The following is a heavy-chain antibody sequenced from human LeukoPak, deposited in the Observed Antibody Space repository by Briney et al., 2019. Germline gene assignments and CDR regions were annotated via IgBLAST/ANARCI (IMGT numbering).Heavy chain of an antibody. CDR1: GGSISSGSYY. Sequence: SQTLSLTCTVSGGSISSGSYYWSWIRQPAGKGLEWIGRIYTSGSTNHNPSLKSRGTISVDTSKNQFSLKLSSVTAADTALYYCARDSLLPSAMGYYYMDVWGKGTTVTVSS. D-gene: IGHD2-2*01. V-gene: IGHV4-61*02. J-gene: IGHJ6*03. CDR3: ARDSLLPSAMGYYYMDV. CDR2: IYTSGST.